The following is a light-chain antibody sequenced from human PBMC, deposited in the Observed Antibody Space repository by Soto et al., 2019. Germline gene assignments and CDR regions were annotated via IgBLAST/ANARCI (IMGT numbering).Light chain of an antibody. CDR2: EVS. CDR3: SSYTSSNTWV. CDR1: SSDVGVYNY. V-gene: IGLV2-14*01. Sequence: QSALTQPASVSGSPGQSITFSCTGTSSDVGVYNYVSWYQQHPGKAPKLMIYEVSHRPSGVSNRFSGSKSGNTAFLTISGLQAEDEADYYCSSYTSSNTWVFGGGTQLTVL. J-gene: IGLJ3*02.